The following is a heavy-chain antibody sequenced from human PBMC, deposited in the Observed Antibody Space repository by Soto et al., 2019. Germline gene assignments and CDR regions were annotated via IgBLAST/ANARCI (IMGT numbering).Heavy chain of an antibody. CDR1: GGSFTSNNW. CDR2: IYRTGST. V-gene: IGHV4-4*02. J-gene: IGHJ4*02. Sequence: PSETLSLTCAVSGGSFTSNNWWTWVRQPPGQGLEWIGEIYRTGSTNYNPSLKSRVTISLDKSENQFSLKVTSLTAADTAVYYCARGPSSLTRFDYWGQGTLVTVSS. D-gene: IGHD2-2*01. CDR3: ARGPSSLTRFDY.